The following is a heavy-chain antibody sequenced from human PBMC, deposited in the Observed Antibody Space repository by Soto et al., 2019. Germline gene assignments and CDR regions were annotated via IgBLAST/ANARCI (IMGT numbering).Heavy chain of an antibody. D-gene: IGHD6-13*01. J-gene: IGHJ5*02. V-gene: IGHV4-31*03. Sequence: QVQLQESGPGLVKTSQTLSLTCTVSGGSISSGGYYWSWIRQHPGKGLEWIGYIYYSGCTYYNPSRKSRVTISVDTSKNQVSLKLSSVTAADTAVYYCAGDSSPNAAGTSWFDPWGQGTLVTVSS. CDR3: AGDSSPNAAGTSWFDP. CDR1: GGSISSGGYY. CDR2: IYYSGCT.